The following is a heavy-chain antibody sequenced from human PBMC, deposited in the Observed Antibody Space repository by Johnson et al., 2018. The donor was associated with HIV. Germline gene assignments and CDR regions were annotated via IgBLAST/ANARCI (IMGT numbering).Heavy chain of an antibody. V-gene: IGHV3-33*06. CDR1: GFTFSDYY. D-gene: IGHD3-22*01. J-gene: IGHJ3*02. Sequence: QMLLVESGGGLVKPGGSLRLSCAASGFTFSDYYMSWIRQAPGKGLEWVAVIWYDGSNKYYADSVKGRFTISRDNSKNTLYLQMNSLRAEDTAVYYCAKDRYYDSSGPDAFDIWGQGTMVTVSS. CDR2: IWYDGSNK. CDR3: AKDRYYDSSGPDAFDI.